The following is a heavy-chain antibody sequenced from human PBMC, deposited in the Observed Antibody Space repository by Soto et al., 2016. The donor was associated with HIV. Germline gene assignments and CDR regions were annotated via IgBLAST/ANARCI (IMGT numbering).Heavy chain of an antibody. CDR2: INPNSGGT. CDR1: GYTFTGYY. CDR3: ARVFHYDSSVPLGYYGMDV. D-gene: IGHD3-22*01. J-gene: IGHJ6*02. Sequence: QVQLVQSGAEVKKPGASVKVSCKASGYTFTGYYMHWVRQAPGQGLEWMGWINPNSGGTNFAQKFQGRVTMTRDTSINTAYMELSRLRSDDTAVYFCARVFHYDSSVPLGYYGMDVWGQGTTVTVSS. V-gene: IGHV1-2*02.